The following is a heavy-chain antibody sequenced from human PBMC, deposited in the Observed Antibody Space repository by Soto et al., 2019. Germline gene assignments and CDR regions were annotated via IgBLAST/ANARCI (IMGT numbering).Heavy chain of an antibody. D-gene: IGHD2-2*02. CDR3: ARGGCSSTSCYKRHYYYYYGMDV. Sequence: PSETLSLTXTVSGGSVSSGSYYWSWIRQPPGKGLEWIGYIYYSGSTNYNPSLKSRVTISVDTSKNQFSLKLSSVTAADTAVYYCARGGCSSTSCYKRHYYYYYGMDVWGQGTTVTVSS. CDR2: IYYSGST. J-gene: IGHJ6*02. CDR1: GGSVSSGSYY. V-gene: IGHV4-61*01.